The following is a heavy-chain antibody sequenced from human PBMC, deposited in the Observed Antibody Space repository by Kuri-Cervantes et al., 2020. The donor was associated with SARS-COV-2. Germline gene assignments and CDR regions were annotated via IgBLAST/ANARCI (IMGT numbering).Heavy chain of an antibody. Sequence: SETLSLTCTVSGDSISSYYWSWIRQPAGKGLEWIGRIYISGSTNYNPSLESRVTMSIDTSRNQFSLRLSSVTAADTAVYYCAGGYMGWISNWGQGTLVTVSS. D-gene: IGHD2-2*03. CDR2: IYISGST. CDR1: GDSISSYY. CDR3: AGGYMGWISN. V-gene: IGHV4-4*07. J-gene: IGHJ4*02.